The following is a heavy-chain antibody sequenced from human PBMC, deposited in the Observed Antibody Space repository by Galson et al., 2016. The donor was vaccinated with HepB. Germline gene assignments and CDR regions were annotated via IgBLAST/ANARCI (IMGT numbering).Heavy chain of an antibody. V-gene: IGHV3-7*04. CDR1: GFPFNIYS. Sequence: SLRLSCAASGFPFNIYSMNWVRQAPGKGLEWVANIKQDGGEQIYVDSVKGRFTISRDNAKNSLYLQMNSLRAEDTAVYYCARGFGTSGYTDAFGIWGQGTMVTVSS. CDR2: IKQDGGEQ. D-gene: IGHD5-12*01. CDR3: ARGFGTSGYTDAFGI. J-gene: IGHJ3*02.